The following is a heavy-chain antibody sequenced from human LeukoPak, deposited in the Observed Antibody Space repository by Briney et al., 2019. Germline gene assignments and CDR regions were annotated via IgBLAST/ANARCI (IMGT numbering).Heavy chain of an antibody. CDR3: ALSRADSSGHFDY. D-gene: IGHD3-22*01. CDR1: GYTFTSYD. J-gene: IGHJ4*02. V-gene: IGHV1-69*05. Sequence: GASVKVSCKASGYTFTSYDINWVRQDTGQGLEWMGGIIPIFGTANYAQKFQGRVTITTDESTSTAYMELSSLRSEDTAVYYCALSRADSSGHFDYWGQGTLVTVSS. CDR2: IIPIFGTA.